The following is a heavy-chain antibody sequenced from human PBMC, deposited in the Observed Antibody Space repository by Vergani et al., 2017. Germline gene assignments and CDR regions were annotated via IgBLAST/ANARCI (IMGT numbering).Heavy chain of an antibody. CDR3: ARLWDSGYESYYYYGMDV. D-gene: IGHD5-12*01. V-gene: IGHV5-51*01. CDR2: IYPGDSDT. Sequence: EVQLVQSGAEVKKPGESLKISCKGSGYSFTSYWIGWVRQMPGKGLEWMGIIYPGDSDTRYSPSFQGQVTISADKSISTAYLQWSSLKASDTAMYYCARLWDSGYESYYYYGMDVWGQGTTVTVSS. J-gene: IGHJ6*02. CDR1: GYSFTSYW.